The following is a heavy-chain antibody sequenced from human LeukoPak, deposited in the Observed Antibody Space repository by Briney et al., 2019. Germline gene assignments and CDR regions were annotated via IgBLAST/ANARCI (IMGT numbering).Heavy chain of an antibody. CDR2: IYPGDSDT. J-gene: IGHJ4*02. CDR3: ARQYINSSPFDY. V-gene: IGHV5-51*01. CDR1: GYSFPNYW. Sequence: GESLKISCKGSGYSFPNYWIAWVRQMPGKGLEWMGIIYPGDSDTRYSPSFQGQVTFSADMSITTAYLQWSRLQASDTAMHYCARQYINSSPFDYWGQGTLVTVSS. D-gene: IGHD6-6*01.